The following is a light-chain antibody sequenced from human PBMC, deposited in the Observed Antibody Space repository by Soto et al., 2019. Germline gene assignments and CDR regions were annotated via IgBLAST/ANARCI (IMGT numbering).Light chain of an antibody. Sequence: EIGLTLSPATLSVSPRDRATLSCRASQSIGSAIAWYQQKPGQAPRLLIYGASTRATGIRARFSGSGSGTEFTLTISRLEPEDFAVYYCQQYGSSGTFGQGTKVDNK. CDR3: QQYGSSGT. J-gene: IGKJ1*01. CDR2: GAS. CDR1: QSIGSA. V-gene: IGKV3-15*01.